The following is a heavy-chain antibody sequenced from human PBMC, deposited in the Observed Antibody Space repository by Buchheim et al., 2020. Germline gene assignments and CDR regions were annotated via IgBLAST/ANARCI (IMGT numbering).Heavy chain of an antibody. CDR2: IDPSDSYT. Sequence: EVQLVQSGAEVKKPGESLRISCKGSGYSFTSYWISWVRQMPGKGLEWMGRIDPSDSYTNYSPSFQGHVTISADKSISTAYLQWSSLKTSDTAMYYCGRLYCSSTSCYTDYYYGMDVWGQGTT. CDR3: GRLYCSSTSCYTDYYYGMDV. J-gene: IGHJ6*02. V-gene: IGHV5-10-1*03. D-gene: IGHD2-2*02. CDR1: GYSFTSYW.